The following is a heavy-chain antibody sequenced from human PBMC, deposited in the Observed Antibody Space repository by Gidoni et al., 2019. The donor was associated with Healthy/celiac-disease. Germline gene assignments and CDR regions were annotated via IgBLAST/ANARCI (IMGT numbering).Heavy chain of an antibody. V-gene: IGHV4-61*02. J-gene: IGHJ5*02. Sequence: QVQLQESGPGLVKPSQTLSLTCTVSGGSISSGSYYWSWIRQPAGKGLEWIGRIYTSGSTNYNPSLKSRVTISVDTSKNQFSLKLSSVTAADTAVYYCAREYGDYPWFDPWGQGTLVTVSS. CDR2: IYTSGST. CDR1: GGSISSGSYY. CDR3: AREYGDYPWFDP. D-gene: IGHD4-17*01.